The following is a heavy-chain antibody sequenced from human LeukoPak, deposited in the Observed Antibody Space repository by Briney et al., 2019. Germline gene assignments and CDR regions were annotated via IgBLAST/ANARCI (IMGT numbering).Heavy chain of an antibody. D-gene: IGHD2-2*01. J-gene: IGHJ6*03. CDR2: INTDGSST. CDR3: ARGAGTWDIVVVPAEDYYYMDV. Sequence: GGSLRLSCAASGFTVSSNYMSWVRQAPGKGLVWVSRINTDGSSTSYADSVKGRFTISRDNAKNTLYLQMNSLRAEDTAVYYCARGAGTWDIVVVPAEDYYYMDVWGKGTTVTVSS. V-gene: IGHV3-74*01. CDR1: GFTVSSNY.